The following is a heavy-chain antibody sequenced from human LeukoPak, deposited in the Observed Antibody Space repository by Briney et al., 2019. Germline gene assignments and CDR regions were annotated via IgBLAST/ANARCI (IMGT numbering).Heavy chain of an antibody. CDR1: GYTFTSYA. J-gene: IGHJ4*02. D-gene: IGHD2-2*01. V-gene: IGHV1-3*01. CDR3: ARVGIVVVPAAMLDY. CDR2: INAGNGNT. Sequence: ASVKVFCKASGYTFTSYAMHWVRQAPGQRLEWMGWINAGNGNTKYSQKFQRRVTITRDTSASTAYMELSSRKSEDTAVYYCARVGIVVVPAAMLDYWGQGTLVTVSS.